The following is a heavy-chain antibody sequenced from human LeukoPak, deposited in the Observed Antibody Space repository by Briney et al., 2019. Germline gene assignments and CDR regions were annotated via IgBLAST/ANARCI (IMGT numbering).Heavy chain of an antibody. CDR2: IIPIFGTA. CDR3: ARDLSYCNSNGHNWFDP. J-gene: IGHJ5*02. V-gene: IGHV1-69*05. D-gene: IGHD2/OR15-2a*01. CDR1: GGTFSSYA. Sequence: GSSVKVSCKASGGTFSSYAISWVRQAPGQGLEWMGGIIPIFGTANYAQKFQGRLTITTDESTSTAYMELSSLRSEDTAVYYCARDLSYCNSNGHNWFDPWGQGTLVTVSS.